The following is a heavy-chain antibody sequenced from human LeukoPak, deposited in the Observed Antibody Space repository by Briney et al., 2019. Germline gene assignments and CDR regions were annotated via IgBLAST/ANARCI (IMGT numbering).Heavy chain of an antibody. CDR3: SRSPSATRNNWFDP. CDR1: GYTFTVYY. D-gene: IGHD2-15*01. V-gene: IGHV1-2*02. CDR2: INPNSGGT. Sequence: ASVTVSFKASGYTFTVYYMHWVRNAPGQGLEWMGWINPNSGGTNYAQKFHGRVTMTRDTSISTAYMELSRLRSDDTAVYYCSRSPSATRNNWFDPWGQGTLVTVSS. J-gene: IGHJ5*02.